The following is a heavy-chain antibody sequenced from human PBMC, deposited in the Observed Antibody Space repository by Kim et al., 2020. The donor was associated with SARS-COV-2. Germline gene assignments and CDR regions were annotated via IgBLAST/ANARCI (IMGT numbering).Heavy chain of an antibody. J-gene: IGHJ4*02. V-gene: IGHV5-51*01. D-gene: IGHD5-12*01. Sequence: SPSFQGQVTISADKSISTAYLQWSSLKAPDTAMYYCARVIVATITCFDYWGQGTLVTVSS. CDR3: ARVIVATITCFDY.